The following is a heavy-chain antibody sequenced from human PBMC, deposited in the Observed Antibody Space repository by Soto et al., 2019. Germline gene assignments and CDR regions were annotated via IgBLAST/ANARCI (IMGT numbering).Heavy chain of an antibody. CDR3: ARGISVATISFDY. J-gene: IGHJ4*02. CDR2: IYYSGST. V-gene: IGHV4-59*01. Sequence: QVQLQESGPGLVKPSETLSLTCTVSGGSISSYYWSWIRQPPGKGLEWIGYIYYSGSTNYNPSLQSRVTISVDTYKNQFSLKLSSVTAADTAVYYCARGISVATISFDYWGQGTLVTVSS. D-gene: IGHD5-12*01. CDR1: GGSISSYY.